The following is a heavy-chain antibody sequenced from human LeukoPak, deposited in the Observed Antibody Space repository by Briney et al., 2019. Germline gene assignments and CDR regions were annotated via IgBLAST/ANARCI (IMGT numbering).Heavy chain of an antibody. D-gene: IGHD3-10*01. V-gene: IGHV4-59*02. CDR1: GASVSSDY. CDR2: THYRGDI. J-gene: IGHJ4*02. Sequence: SETLSLTCSVPGASVSSDYWNWIRQSPGGGLEWVGYTHYRGDINYNPSLKSRLTMSVDASSNQVSLKLSSVTAADAAVYYCGRNLGSGSDHWGQGTLVTVSS. CDR3: GRNLGSGSDH.